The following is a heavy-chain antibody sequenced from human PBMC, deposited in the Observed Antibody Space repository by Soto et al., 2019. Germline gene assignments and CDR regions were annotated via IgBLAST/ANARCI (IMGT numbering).Heavy chain of an antibody. D-gene: IGHD3-10*02. V-gene: IGHV1-69*01. Sequence: QVQLVQSGAEVKTPGSSVKVSCKASGGIFTRYDIRWVRQAPGQGLEWMGAIIPIFGTANYAQKFQGRVTITADATKSTAYMELSSLRSEDTAMYYCAINEGRDVSTFDYWGQGTLVTVSS. CDR1: GGIFTRYD. J-gene: IGHJ4*02. CDR2: IIPIFGTA. CDR3: AINEGRDVSTFDY.